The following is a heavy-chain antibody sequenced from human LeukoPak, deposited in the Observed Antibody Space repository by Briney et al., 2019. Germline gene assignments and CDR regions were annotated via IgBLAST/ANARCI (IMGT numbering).Heavy chain of an antibody. CDR1: GYTFTSYA. J-gene: IGHJ4*02. CDR2: INANTGNP. CDR3: ARGTEYYYGSGSSGDY. V-gene: IGHV7-4-1*02. Sequence: WASVKVSCKASGYTFTSYAMNWVRQAPGQGLEWMGWINANTGNPTYAQGFTGRFVFSLDTSVSTAYLQISSLKAEDTAVYYCARGTEYYYGSGSSGDYWGQGTLVTVSS. D-gene: IGHD3-10*01.